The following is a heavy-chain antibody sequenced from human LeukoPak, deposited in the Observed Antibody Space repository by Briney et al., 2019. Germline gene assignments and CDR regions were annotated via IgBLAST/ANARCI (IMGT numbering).Heavy chain of an antibody. CDR2: IWYDGSKK. CDR3: ANRGEGVSLWLGELRLYDAFDI. Sequence: PGGSLRLSCAASGFTFSSYRMPGFPKAPGKGLEGVAVIWYDGSKKYYADSVNGRFTISRDNSRNTQYLQMNSLRAEDTAVYYCANRGEGVSLWLGELRLYDAFDIWGQGTMVSVS. J-gene: IGHJ3*02. D-gene: IGHD3-10*01. CDR1: GFTFSSYR. V-gene: IGHV3-33*08.